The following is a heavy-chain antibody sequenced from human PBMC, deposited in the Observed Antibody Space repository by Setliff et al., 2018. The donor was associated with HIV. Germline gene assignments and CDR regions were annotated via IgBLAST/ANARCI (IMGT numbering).Heavy chain of an antibody. CDR3: AGSRGYFVQAD. J-gene: IGHJ4*02. D-gene: IGHD1-26*01. CDR1: GFTFSNFW. V-gene: IGHV3-7*01. CDR2: IHKDGSEK. Sequence: GSLRLSCATSGFTFSNFWMTWVRQAPGKGLEWVTNIHKDGSEKYYVDSVKGRFTISRDNTKNLLYLEMNSLRAEDTAVYYCAGSRGYFVQADWGQGTLVTVSS.